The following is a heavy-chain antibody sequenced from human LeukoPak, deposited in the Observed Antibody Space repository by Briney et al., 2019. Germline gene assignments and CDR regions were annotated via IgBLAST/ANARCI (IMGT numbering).Heavy chain of an antibody. Sequence: PGGSLRLSCAASGFAVSSNYLTWVRQAPGKGLEWVSAISGSGGSTYYADSVKGRFTISRDNSKNTLYLQMNSLRAEDTAIYYCAKDQRFGYWGQGTLVTVSS. CDR3: AKDQRFGY. J-gene: IGHJ4*02. V-gene: IGHV3-23*01. CDR2: ISGSGGST. CDR1: GFAVSSNY.